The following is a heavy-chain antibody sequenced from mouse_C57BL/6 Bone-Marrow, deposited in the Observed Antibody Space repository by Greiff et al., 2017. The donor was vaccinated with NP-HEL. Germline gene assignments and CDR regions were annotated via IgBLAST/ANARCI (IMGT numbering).Heavy chain of an antibody. Sequence: EVKLVESGGGLVQPGGSMKLSCAASGFTFSDAWMDWVRQSPEKGLEWVAEIRNKANNHATYYAESVKGRFTISRDDSKSSVYLQMNSFRAEDTGIYYCTRSYDYDVPFAYWGQGTLVTVSA. J-gene: IGHJ3*01. D-gene: IGHD2-4*01. CDR1: GFTFSDAW. V-gene: IGHV6-6*01. CDR3: TRSYDYDVPFAY. CDR2: IRNKANNHAT.